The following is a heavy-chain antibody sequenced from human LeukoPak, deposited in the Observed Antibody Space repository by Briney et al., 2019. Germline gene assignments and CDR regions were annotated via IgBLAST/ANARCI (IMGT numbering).Heavy chain of an antibody. D-gene: IGHD2-2*01. J-gene: IGHJ4*02. V-gene: IGHV3-30*04. CDR3: AKDRLSGYCSSTSCYQRAYFDY. CDR1: GFTFSSYA. CDR2: ISYEGSNK. Sequence: GGSLRLSCAASGFTFSSYAMHWVRQAPGKGLEWVAVISYEGSNKYHADSVKGRFTISRDNSKSTLYLQMNSLRAEDTAVYYCAKDRLSGYCSSTSCYQRAYFDYWGQGTLVTVSS.